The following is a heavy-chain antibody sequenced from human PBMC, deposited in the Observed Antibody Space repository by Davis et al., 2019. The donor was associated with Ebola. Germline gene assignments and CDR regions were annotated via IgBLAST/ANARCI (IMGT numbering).Heavy chain of an antibody. J-gene: IGHJ5*02. CDR3: ARWGYSYGYNWFDP. D-gene: IGHD5-18*01. CDR1: GGSISSSSYY. V-gene: IGHV4-39*07. Sequence: SETLSLTCTVSGGSISSSSYYWGWIRQPPGKGLEWIGSIYYSGSTNYNPSLKSRVTISVDTSKNQFSLKLSSVTAADTAVYYCARWGYSYGYNWFDPWGQGTLVTVSS. CDR2: IYYSGST.